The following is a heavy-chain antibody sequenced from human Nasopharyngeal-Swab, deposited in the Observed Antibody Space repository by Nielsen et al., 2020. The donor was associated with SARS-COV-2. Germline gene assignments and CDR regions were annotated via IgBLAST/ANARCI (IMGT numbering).Heavy chain of an antibody. J-gene: IGHJ6*02. D-gene: IGHD3-10*01. Sequence: GESLMISCKGSGYSFSSYWISWVRQMPGKCLEWMGIIDPSDSYSNYSPSFHGHVTISVDKSLSTAFLQWSSLKASDTAVYYCARRSFYYGSGTVRGMDVWGQGTTVTVSS. CDR1: GYSFSSYW. CDR2: IDPSDSYS. CDR3: ARRSFYYGSGTVRGMDV. V-gene: IGHV5-10-1*01.